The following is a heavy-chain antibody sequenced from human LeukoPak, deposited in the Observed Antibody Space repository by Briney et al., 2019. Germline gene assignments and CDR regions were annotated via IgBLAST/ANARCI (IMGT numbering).Heavy chain of an antibody. CDR3: ARAPAGCGGTCAFDY. D-gene: IGHD2-15*01. CDR1: GASMSKSF. CDR2: IYTSGTT. J-gene: IGHJ4*02. Sequence: PSETLSLTCTVSGASMSKSFWSWLRQPAGKGLEGIGRIYTSGTTNYNPSLKSRVTLSVDTSNNQFSLKLTSVTAADTALYYCARAPAGCGGTCAFDYWGQGTLSPSPQ. V-gene: IGHV4-4*07.